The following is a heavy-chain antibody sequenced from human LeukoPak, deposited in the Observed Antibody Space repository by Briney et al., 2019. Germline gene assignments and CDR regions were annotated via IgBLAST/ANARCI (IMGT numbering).Heavy chain of an antibody. CDR3: ARDKQQLVVIDY. Sequence: ASVKVSCKAAGYTFTIYYMYLVRQAPGQGLEWMGIINPSGGSTSYAQKFQGRVTMTRDTSTSTVYMELSSLRSEDTAVYYCARDKQQLVVIDYWGQGTLVTVSS. CDR2: INPSGGST. V-gene: IGHV1-46*01. CDR1: GYTFTIYY. D-gene: IGHD6-6*01. J-gene: IGHJ4*02.